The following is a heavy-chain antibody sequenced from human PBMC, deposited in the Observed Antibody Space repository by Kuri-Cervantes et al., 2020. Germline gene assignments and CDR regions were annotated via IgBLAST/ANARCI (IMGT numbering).Heavy chain of an antibody. CDR1: GGSISSGSYY. J-gene: IGHJ1*01. CDR3: ARYSSLYYYDSGGYSEYFQH. Sequence: LRLSCTVSGGSISSGSYYWSWIRQPAGKGLEWIGRIYTSGSTNYNPSLKSRVTISVDTSKNQFSLKLSSVTAADTAVYYCARYSSLYYYDSGGYSEYFQHWGQGTLVTVSS. V-gene: IGHV4-61*02. CDR2: IYTSGST. D-gene: IGHD3-22*01.